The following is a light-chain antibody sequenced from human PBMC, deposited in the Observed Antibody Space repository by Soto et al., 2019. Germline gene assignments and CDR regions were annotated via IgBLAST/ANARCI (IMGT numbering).Light chain of an antibody. CDR1: QSISSSY. CDR2: GAS. J-gene: IGKJ1*01. CDR3: HQDSNLPWT. Sequence: EILLTQSPATLSLSPGERATLSCRASQSISSSYLSWYQEKPGQAPRLLIYGASIRATGIPARFSGSGSGTAFTLIISSLQPEDFAVYYCHQDSNLPWTFGQGTKVDIK. V-gene: IGKV3D-7*01.